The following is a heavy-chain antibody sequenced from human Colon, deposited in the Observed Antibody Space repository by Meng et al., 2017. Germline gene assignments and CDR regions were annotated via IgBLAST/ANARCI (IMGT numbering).Heavy chain of an antibody. V-gene: IGHV4-31*03. D-gene: IGHD4-17*01. Sequence: QVASQSSGPGWVRPPDDLSPVCTVSGGSIKSGGYHWSWVRQHPGKGLEYIGFMSDSGTTDYNPSLRSRVSISEIGSSKNQFSLTLRSVTAADTATYFCARDTLYGTDYWGQGVLVTVSS. J-gene: IGHJ4*02. CDR2: MSDSGTT. CDR1: GGSIKSGGYH. CDR3: ARDTLYGTDY.